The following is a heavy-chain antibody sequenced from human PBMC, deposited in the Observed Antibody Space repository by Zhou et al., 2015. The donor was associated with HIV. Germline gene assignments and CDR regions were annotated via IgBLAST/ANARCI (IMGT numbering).Heavy chain of an antibody. CDR2: IGGYNGNT. J-gene: IGHJ6*02. V-gene: IGHV1-18*01. D-gene: IGHD2-15*01. Sequence: QVQLVQSGAEVKKPGASVKVSCKASGYTFSSYGISWVRQAPGQGLEWMGWIGGYNGNTNYAQKLQGRVTMITDTSTSTAYMELRSLRSDDTAVYYCARNCSGGSCYTRMDVWGQGTTVTVSS. CDR3: ARNCSGGSCYTRMDV. CDR1: GYTFSSYG.